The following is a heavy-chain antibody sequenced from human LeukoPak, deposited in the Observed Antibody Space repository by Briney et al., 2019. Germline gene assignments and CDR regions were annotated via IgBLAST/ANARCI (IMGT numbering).Heavy chain of an antibody. CDR1: GFTFSSHW. D-gene: IGHD2-2*01. V-gene: IGHV3-7*03. Sequence: GGSLRLSCAASGFTFSSHWMTWVRQAPGKGLEWVACINSDGSYIQYVDSVKGRFTISRDNAKNSLYLQMNSLRAEDTAVYYCARGCSSTSCPTLVDVWGQGTTVTVSS. CDR3: ARGCSSTSCPTLVDV. J-gene: IGHJ6*02. CDR2: INSDGSYI.